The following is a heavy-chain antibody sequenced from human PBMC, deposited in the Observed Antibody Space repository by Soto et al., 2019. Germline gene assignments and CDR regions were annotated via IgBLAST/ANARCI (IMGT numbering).Heavy chain of an antibody. J-gene: IGHJ6*02. CDR1: GGTFSSYA. V-gene: IGHV1-69*01. CDR2: IIPIFGTA. D-gene: IGHD3-3*01. CDR3: ARDRGVGYFWRGIWRNYYGMYV. Sequence: QVQLVQSGAEVKKPGSSVKVSCKASGGTFSSYAISWVRQAPGQGLEWMGGIIPIFGTANYAQKFQGRVTSTADESTSTAYMERSSVRSEDTAVYYCARDRGVGYFWRGIWRNYYGMYVWGQGTTVTVSS.